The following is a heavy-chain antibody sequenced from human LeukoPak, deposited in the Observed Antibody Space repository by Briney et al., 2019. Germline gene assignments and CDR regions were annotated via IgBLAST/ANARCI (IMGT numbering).Heavy chain of an antibody. D-gene: IGHD1-26*01. CDR1: GFTFSSYA. CDR3: AKGSGGRELPHPFDY. CDR2: ISGSGGST. J-gene: IGHJ4*02. V-gene: IGHV3-23*01. Sequence: GGSLRLSCAASGFTFSSYAMSWVRQAPGKGLEWVSAISGSGGSTYYADSVKGRFTISRDNSKNTLYLQMNSLRAEDTAVYYCAKGSGGRELPHPFDYWGQGTLVTVSS.